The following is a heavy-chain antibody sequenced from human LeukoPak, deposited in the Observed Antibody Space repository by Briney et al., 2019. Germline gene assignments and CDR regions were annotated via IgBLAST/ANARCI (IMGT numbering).Heavy chain of an antibody. J-gene: IGHJ4*02. CDR1: GLIFSNYA. V-gene: IGHV3-23*01. CDR3: ARMGWYAFDY. D-gene: IGHD6-19*01. Sequence: GGSLRLSCAASGLIFSNYAMNWVRQASGKGLEWVSGITDSGRKTYYADSVKGRFSISRDNSKNSLYLQMKSLRAEDTAVYYCARMGWYAFDYWGQGTLVTVSS. CDR2: ITDSGRKT.